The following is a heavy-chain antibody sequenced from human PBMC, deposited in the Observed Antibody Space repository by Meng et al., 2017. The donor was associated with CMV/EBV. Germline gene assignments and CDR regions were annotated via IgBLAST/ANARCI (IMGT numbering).Heavy chain of an antibody. CDR1: GYTFTRFH. Sequence: ASVKVSCKASGYTFTRFHMHWVRQAPGQGLEWMGKIIPSSGSTTYAPRFQGRVTMTRDTSTSTVYMELNSLRSEDTAVYYCARDYGDYVFDYWGQGTLVTVSS. CDR2: IIPSSGST. D-gene: IGHD4-17*01. J-gene: IGHJ4*02. V-gene: IGHV1-46*01. CDR3: ARDYGDYVFDY.